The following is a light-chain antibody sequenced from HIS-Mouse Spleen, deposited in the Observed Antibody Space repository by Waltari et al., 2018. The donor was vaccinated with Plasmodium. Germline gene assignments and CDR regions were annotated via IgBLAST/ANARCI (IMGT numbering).Light chain of an antibody. CDR1: ISSIGSNT. V-gene: IGLV1-44*01. CDR3: AAWDDSLNGVV. J-gene: IGLJ2*01. Sequence: QSVLTQPPSASGTPGQRVTISCSGSISSIGSNTVNWYQQLPGTAPKLLIYSNNQRPPGVPDRCSGYKSGTSASLAISGLQSEDEADYYCAAWDDSLNGVVFAGGTKLTVL. CDR2: SNN.